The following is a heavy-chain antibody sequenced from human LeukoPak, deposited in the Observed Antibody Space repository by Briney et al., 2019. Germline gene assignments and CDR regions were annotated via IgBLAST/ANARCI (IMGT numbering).Heavy chain of an antibody. CDR3: AKARERGPYYYYYGMDV. J-gene: IGHJ6*02. CDR1: GFTFSSYW. V-gene: IGHV3-7*03. Sequence: GGSLRLSCAASGFTFSSYWMSWVRQAPGKGLEWVANIKQDGSEKYYVDSVKGRFTISRDNAKNSLYLQMNSLRAEDTALYYCAKARERGPYYYYYGMDVWGQGTTVTVSS. CDR2: IKQDGSEK.